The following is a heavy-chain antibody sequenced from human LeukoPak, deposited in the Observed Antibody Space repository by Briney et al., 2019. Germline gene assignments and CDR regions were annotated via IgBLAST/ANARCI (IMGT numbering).Heavy chain of an antibody. CDR3: ARAHFGAGGAARTLRY. J-gene: IGHJ4*02. V-gene: IGHV1-2*02. D-gene: IGHD6-6*01. Sequence: ASVKVSCKASGYTFTGYYMHWVRQAPGQGLEWMGWINPNSGGTNYAQKFQGRVTMTRDTSISTAYMELSRLRSDDTAVYYCARAHFGAGGAARTLRYWGQGTLVTVSS. CDR2: INPNSGGT. CDR1: GYTFTGYY.